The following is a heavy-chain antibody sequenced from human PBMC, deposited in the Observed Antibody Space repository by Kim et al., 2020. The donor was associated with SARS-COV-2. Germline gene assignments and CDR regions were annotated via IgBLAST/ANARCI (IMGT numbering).Heavy chain of an antibody. V-gene: IGHV3-23*01. CDR2: ISGSDIST. CDR3: AKMNGVDCQDDVFDI. D-gene: IGHD2-21*02. J-gene: IGHJ3*02. Sequence: GGSLRLSCAASGFTFSRYGMSWVRQAPGKGLEWVSGISGSDISTYYADSVKGRFTISRDNSKNTLYLQMNSLRAEDTAVYYCAKMNGVDCQDDVFDIWGHGTTVMVSS. CDR1: GFTFSRYG.